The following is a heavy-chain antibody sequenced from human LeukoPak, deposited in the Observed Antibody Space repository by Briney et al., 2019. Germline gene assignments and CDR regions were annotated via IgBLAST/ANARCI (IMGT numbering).Heavy chain of an antibody. Sequence: ASVKVSCKASGCTFTGYYMHWVRQAPGQGLEWMGWINPNSGGTNYAQKFQGRVTMTRDTSIGTAYMELSRLRSDDTAVYYCARRHRWLQFPDYWGQGTLVTVSS. D-gene: IGHD5-24*01. CDR1: GCTFTGYY. CDR3: ARRHRWLQFPDY. V-gene: IGHV1-2*02. J-gene: IGHJ4*02. CDR2: INPNSGGT.